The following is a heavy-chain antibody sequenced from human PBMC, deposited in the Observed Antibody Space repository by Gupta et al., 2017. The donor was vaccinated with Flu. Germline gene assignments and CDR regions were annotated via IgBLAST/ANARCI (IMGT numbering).Heavy chain of an antibody. J-gene: IGHJ4*02. D-gene: IGHD2-8*01. V-gene: IGHV4-34*01. Sequence: QVQLQQWGAGLLKPSETLSLTCAVYGGSFSGYYWSWIRQPPGKGLEWIGEINHSGSTNYSPSLKSRVTISVDTSKNQFSLKLSSVTATETAVYYCARVISRVGVIRPRGDFDYWGQGTLVTVSS. CDR3: ARVISRVGVIRPRGDFDY. CDR2: INHSGST. CDR1: GGSFSGYY.